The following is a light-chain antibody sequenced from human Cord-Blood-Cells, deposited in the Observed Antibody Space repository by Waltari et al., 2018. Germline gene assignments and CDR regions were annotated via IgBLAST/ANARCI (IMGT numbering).Light chain of an antibody. CDR1: ISNIGSNT. CDR3: AAWDDSLNGWV. CDR2: SNN. J-gene: IGLJ3*02. V-gene: IGLV1-44*01. Sequence: QSVLTQPPSASGTPGQRVTISCSGSISNIGSNTVNWYQQLPGTAPKLLIYSNNQRPSGFPDRFSGSKSGTSASLAISGLQSEDEADYYCAAWDDSLNGWVFGGGTKLTVL.